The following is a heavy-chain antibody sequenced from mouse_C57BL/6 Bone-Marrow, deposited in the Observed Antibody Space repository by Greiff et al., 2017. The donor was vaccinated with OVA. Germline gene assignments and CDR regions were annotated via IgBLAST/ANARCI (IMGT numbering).Heavy chain of an antibody. CDR1: GYNFTDYE. J-gene: IGHJ3*01. Sequence: VQLQQSGAELVRPGASVTLSCKASGYNFTDYEMLWVKQTPVHGLEWIGAIDPETGGTAYNQKFKGKARLTADKSSSTAYMELRSLTSEYSAVYYCTRSGGYYILFYWGQGTLVTVSA. V-gene: IGHV1-15*01. CDR3: TRSGGYYILFY. D-gene: IGHD2-12*01. CDR2: IDPETGGT.